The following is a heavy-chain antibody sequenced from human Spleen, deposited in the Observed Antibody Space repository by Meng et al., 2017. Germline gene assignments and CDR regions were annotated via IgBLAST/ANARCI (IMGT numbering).Heavy chain of an antibody. V-gene: IGHV3-74*02. CDR1: GFTFSDYY. J-gene: IGHJ5*01. Sequence: VQLVESGGGLVKPGGSLRLSCAGSGFTFSDYYMSWVRQVPGEGLQWVSRMNRDGTIINYAVSVRGRFTISRDNAKNTVYLQMNGLRAEDTAVYYCVSDFVGWSDFWGQGTLVTVSS. CDR3: VSDFVGWSDF. CDR2: MNRDGTII. D-gene: IGHD2-15*01.